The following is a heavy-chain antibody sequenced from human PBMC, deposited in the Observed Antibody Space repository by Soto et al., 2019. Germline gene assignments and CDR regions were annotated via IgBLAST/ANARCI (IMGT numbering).Heavy chain of an antibody. CDR3: ARSLSGSHNWFDP. J-gene: IGHJ5*02. Sequence: AASVKVSCKASGYTFTSYAMHWVRQAPGQRLEWMGWINAGNGNTKYSQKFQGRVTITRDTSASTAYMELSSLRSEDTAVYYCARSLSGSHNWFDPWGQGTLVTVSS. D-gene: IGHD1-26*01. CDR1: GYTFTSYA. V-gene: IGHV1-3*01. CDR2: INAGNGNT.